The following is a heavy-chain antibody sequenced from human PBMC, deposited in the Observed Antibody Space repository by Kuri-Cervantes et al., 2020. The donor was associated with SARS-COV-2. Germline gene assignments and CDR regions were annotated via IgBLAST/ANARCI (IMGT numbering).Heavy chain of an antibody. Sequence: GGSLRLSCAASGFTFSTYSMNWVRQAPGKGLEWVSSISSDSSYIHYADSVRGRFTISRDNSKNTLSLEMNSLRVEDTALYYCAKDQHGIVVVVAAVDSWGQGTLVTVSS. J-gene: IGHJ4*02. D-gene: IGHD2-15*01. CDR1: GFTFSTYS. CDR3: AKDQHGIVVVVAAVDS. V-gene: IGHV3-21*01. CDR2: ISSDSSYI.